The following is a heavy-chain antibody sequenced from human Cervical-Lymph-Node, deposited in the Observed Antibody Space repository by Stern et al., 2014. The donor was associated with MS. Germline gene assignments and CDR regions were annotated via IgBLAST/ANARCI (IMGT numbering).Heavy chain of an antibody. CDR2: IIPMYAKP. D-gene: IGHD2-21*01. CDR3: ARVPLVVLVPTRGDAFDI. V-gene: IGHV1-69*06. Sequence: VQLVESGAEVRKPGSSVRVSCKTSGGTFSSYTISWVRQVPGQGLEWMGRIIPMYAKPNYAPKFQGRVTITADKSTSTAYMELSSLRSEDTAVYYCARVPLVVLVPTRGDAFDIWGQGTMVTVSS. CDR1: GGTFSSYT. J-gene: IGHJ3*02.